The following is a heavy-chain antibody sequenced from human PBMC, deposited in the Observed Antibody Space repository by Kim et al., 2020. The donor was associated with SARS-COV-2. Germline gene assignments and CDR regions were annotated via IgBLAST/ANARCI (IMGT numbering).Heavy chain of an antibody. CDR2: IYPGDSDT. V-gene: IGHV5-51*01. Sequence: GESLKISCKGSGYSFTSYWIGWVRQMPGKGLEWMGIIYPGDSDTRYSPSFQGQVTISADKSISTAYLQWSSLKASDTAMYYCARLQGGSYYWANYYYYGMDVWGQGTTVTVSS. CDR3: ARLQGGSYYWANYYYYGMDV. J-gene: IGHJ6*02. CDR1: GYSFTSYW. D-gene: IGHD1-26*01.